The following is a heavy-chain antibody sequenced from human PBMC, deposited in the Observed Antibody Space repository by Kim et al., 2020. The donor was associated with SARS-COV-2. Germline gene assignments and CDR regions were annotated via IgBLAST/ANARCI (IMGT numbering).Heavy chain of an antibody. V-gene: IGHV3-7*03. Sequence: YKVDPVKDRLTITRDNAKNSLYLQMNSLRAEDTAVYYCASLAMVRGADDYWGQGTLVTVSS. CDR3: ASLAMVRGADDY. D-gene: IGHD3-10*01. J-gene: IGHJ4*02.